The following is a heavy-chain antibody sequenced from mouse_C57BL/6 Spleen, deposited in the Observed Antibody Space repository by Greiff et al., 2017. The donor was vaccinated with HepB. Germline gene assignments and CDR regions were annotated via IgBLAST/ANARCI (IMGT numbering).Heavy chain of an antibody. J-gene: IGHJ4*01. CDR1: GSTFTSYW. V-gene: IGHV1-53*01. Sequence: QVQLQQPGTELVKPGASVKPSCKASGSTFTSYWLHWVKQRPGQGLEWIGNINPSNGGTNYNEKFKSKVTLTVDKSSSTAYIQLSSHTSEYSAVYYCAIRNSLGYAMDYWGQGTSVTVSS. D-gene: IGHD3-1*01. CDR2: INPSNGGT. CDR3: AIRNSLGYAMDY.